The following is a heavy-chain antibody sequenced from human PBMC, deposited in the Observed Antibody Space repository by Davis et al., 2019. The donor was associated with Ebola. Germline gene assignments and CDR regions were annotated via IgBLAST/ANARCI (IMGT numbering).Heavy chain of an antibody. D-gene: IGHD6-13*01. V-gene: IGHV3-30*18. Sequence: GGSLRLSCAASGFTFSSYGMHWVRQAPGKGLEWVALISDDGNRNHYADSVKGRFTISRDNSKNTLYLQMSSLRPEDTAMYYCAKSRAAGPRGGNWFDPWGQGTLVTVPS. J-gene: IGHJ5*02. CDR2: ISDDGNRN. CDR1: GFTFSSYG. CDR3: AKSRAAGPRGGNWFDP.